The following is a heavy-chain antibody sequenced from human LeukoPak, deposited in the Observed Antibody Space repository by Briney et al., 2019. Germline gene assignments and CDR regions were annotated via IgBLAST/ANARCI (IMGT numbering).Heavy chain of an antibody. CDR3: ARYCTSTPGTLRGFDS. CDR2: IYHTGSA. D-gene: IGHD2-2*01. Sequence: SETLSLTCSVSGYSFTSGHYWGWLRQPPGKGLKWIANIYHTGSANYNPSLKRRVTISVNTSKNQFSLKLSSVTAADTAGYYFARYCTSTPGTLRGFDSLGPGNLVTASS. CDR1: GYSFTSGHY. V-gene: IGHV4-38-2*01. J-gene: IGHJ4*02.